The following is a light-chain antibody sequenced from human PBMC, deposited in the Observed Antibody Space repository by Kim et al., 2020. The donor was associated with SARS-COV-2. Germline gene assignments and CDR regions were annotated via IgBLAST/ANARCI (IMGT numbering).Light chain of an antibody. CDR1: QDIRND. CDR2: GAS. CDR3: LQHHTYPIT. J-gene: IGKJ5*01. Sequence: ASVGDRVTIPCRASQDIRNDLGWYQQSPGRAPKRLIYGASSLQSGVPSRFSGSGSGTEFTLTISSLQPEDFATYSCLQHHTYPITFGQGTRLEIK. V-gene: IGKV1-17*01.